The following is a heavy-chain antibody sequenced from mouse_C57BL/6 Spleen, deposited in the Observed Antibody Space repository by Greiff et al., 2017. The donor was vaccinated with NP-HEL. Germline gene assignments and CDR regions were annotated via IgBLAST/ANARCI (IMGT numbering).Heavy chain of an antibody. CDR2: INPNNGGT. D-gene: IGHD1-1*01. CDR1: GYTFTDYN. J-gene: IGHJ4*01. Sequence: VQLKESGPELVKPGASVKIPCKASGYTFTDYNMDWVKQSHGKSLEWIGDINPNNGGTIYNQKFKGKATLTVDKSSSTAYMELRSLTSEDTAVYYCARGTTVVAQYYYAMDYWGQGTSVTVSS. V-gene: IGHV1-18*01. CDR3: ARGTTVVAQYYYAMDY.